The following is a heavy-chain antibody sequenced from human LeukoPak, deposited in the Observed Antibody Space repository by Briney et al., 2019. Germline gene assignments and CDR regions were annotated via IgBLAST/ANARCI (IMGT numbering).Heavy chain of an antibody. V-gene: IGHV3-66*01. J-gene: IGHJ4*02. CDR3: ARAKSYDSSGYYSPEYFFDY. CDR2: IYSGGTK. CDR1: GFTVSSNY. Sequence: AGGSLRLPCAASGFTVSSNYMSWVRQAPGKGLEWVSVIYSGGTKYYADSVKGRFTISRDNSKNTLYLQMNSLRAEDTAVYYCARAKSYDSSGYYSPEYFFDYWGQGTLVTVSS. D-gene: IGHD3-22*01.